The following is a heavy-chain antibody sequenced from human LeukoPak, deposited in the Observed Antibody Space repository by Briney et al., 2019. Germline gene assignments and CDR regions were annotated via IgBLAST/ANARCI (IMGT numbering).Heavy chain of an antibody. V-gene: IGHV2-5*02. CDR2: IYWDDDK. CDR1: GFPLSTSGVG. J-gene: IGHJ4*02. Sequence: GSGPTLVKPSQTLTLTCTFSGFPLSTSGVGVGWIRQPPGKALEWLALIYWDDDKRYSPSLKSRLTITKDTSKNQVVLTMTNMDPVDTATYYCAHGWVDEPFDYWGQGTLVTVSS. D-gene: IGHD1-14*01. CDR3: AHGWVDEPFDY.